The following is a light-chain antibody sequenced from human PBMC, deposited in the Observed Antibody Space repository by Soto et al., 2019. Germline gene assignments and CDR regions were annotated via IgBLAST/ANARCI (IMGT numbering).Light chain of an antibody. J-gene: IGKJ1*01. CDR3: QQYNSYSPRT. CDR2: KAS. Sequence: DMQMTQSPSTLSASVGDRVTITCRASQSISSWLAWYQQKPGKAPKLLXYKASSLESGVPSRFSGSGSGTEFTLTISSLQPDDFATYYCQQYNSYSPRTFGQGTKVDIK. V-gene: IGKV1-5*03. CDR1: QSISSW.